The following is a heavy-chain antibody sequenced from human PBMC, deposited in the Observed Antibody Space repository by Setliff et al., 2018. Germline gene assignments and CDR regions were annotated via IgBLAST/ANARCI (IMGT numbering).Heavy chain of an antibody. CDR1: GFTFSSYS. CDR3: AATLSFPIQSPFDP. V-gene: IGHV3-48*01. J-gene: IGHJ5*02. CDR2: ISSSSTI. Sequence: LRLSCAASGFTFSSYSMNWVRQAPGKGLEWVSYISSSSTIYYADSVKGRFTISRDNAKNSLYLQMNSLRAEDTAVYYCAATLSFPIQSPFDPWGQGTLVTVSS. D-gene: IGHD1-26*01.